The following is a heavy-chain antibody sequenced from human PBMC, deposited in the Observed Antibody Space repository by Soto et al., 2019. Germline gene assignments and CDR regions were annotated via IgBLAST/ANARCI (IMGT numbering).Heavy chain of an antibody. CDR2: INHSGST. Sequence: QVQLQQWGAGLLKPSETLSLTCAVYGGSFSGYYWSWIRQPPGKGLEWIGEINHSGSTNYNPSLKSRVTISVDTSKNQFSLKLSSVTAADTAVYYCARVPRGYSYCPKGNLDYWGQGTLVTVSS. CDR1: GGSFSGYY. V-gene: IGHV4-34*01. D-gene: IGHD5-18*01. CDR3: ARVPRGYSYCPKGNLDY. J-gene: IGHJ4*02.